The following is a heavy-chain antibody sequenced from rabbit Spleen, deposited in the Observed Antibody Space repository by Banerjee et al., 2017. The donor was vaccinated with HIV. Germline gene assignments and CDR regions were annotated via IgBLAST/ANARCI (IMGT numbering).Heavy chain of an antibody. Sequence: QSLEESGGGLVKPEGSLTLTCTASGIDFSSSYYMCWVRQAPGKGLESIGCIRTNDGYTWYANWVNGRFTISKTSTTTVTLKMTSLTVADTATYFCARSQSNSGGWEYTPWGQGTLVTVS. D-gene: IGHD1-1*01. CDR2: IRTNDGYT. V-gene: IGHV1S40*01. J-gene: IGHJ6*02. CDR3: ARSQSNSGGWEYTP. CDR1: GIDFSSSYY.